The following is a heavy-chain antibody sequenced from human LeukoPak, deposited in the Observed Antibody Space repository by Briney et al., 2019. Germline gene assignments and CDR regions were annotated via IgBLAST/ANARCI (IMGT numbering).Heavy chain of an antibody. CDR1: GYTFTNFW. D-gene: IGHD3-3*01. CDR3: ARPFGNHFDY. J-gene: IGHJ4*02. Sequence: GESLKISCKASGYTFTNFWIGWVRQMPGKGLEWMGIIYPGDSNIRYSPSFQGQVTISANRSITTANLQWSSLKASDTAMYYCARPFGNHFDYWGQGTLVTVSS. V-gene: IGHV5-51*01. CDR2: IYPGDSNI.